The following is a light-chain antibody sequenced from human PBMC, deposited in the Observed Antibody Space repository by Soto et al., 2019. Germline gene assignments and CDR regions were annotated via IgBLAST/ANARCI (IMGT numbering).Light chain of an antibody. J-gene: IGKJ1*01. CDR2: GTS. CDR3: QQYNNWPRT. V-gene: IGKV3-15*01. Sequence: EIVMTQSPATLSLSPGERATLSCRASQSVNSNLAWYQQKAGQAPRLLIYGTSTRATGIPARFSGSGSGTDFTLTIHTLTFQSLAFCFFQQYNNWPRTFGQGTKVDIK. CDR1: QSVNSN.